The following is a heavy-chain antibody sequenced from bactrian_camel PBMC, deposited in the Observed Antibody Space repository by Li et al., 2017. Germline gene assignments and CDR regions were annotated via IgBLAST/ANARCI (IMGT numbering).Heavy chain of an antibody. CDR2: IGISSGGT. CDR3: AAAFLPSDECLLIESRYQN. J-gene: IGHJ4*01. V-gene: IGHV3S63*01. Sequence: HVQLVESGGGSMQAGGSLRLSCTVSGSTRSCMGWFRQAPGKEREGVAGIGISSGGTYYADSVKGRFTISRDNAKNTYLQMNSLNADDSAMYYCAAAFLPSDECLLIESRYQNWGQGTQVTVS. D-gene: IGHD1*01. CDR1: GSTRSC.